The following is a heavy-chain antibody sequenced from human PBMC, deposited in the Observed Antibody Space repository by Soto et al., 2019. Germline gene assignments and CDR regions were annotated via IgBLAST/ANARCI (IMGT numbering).Heavy chain of an antibody. D-gene: IGHD3-3*01. CDR1: GGSISSGGYY. CDR3: ARAYYDFWSGYPFFDY. J-gene: IGHJ4*02. Sequence: QVQLQESGPGLVKPSQTLSLTCTVSGGSISSGGYYWSWIRQHPGKGLEWIGYIYYSGSTYYNPSLKSRVTMSVDTSKNQFSLKLSSVTAADTAVYYCARAYYDFWSGYPFFDYWGQGTLVTVSS. V-gene: IGHV4-31*03. CDR2: IYYSGST.